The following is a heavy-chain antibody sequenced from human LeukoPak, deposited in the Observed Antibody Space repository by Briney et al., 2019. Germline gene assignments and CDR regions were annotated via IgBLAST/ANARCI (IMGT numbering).Heavy chain of an antibody. D-gene: IGHD6-13*01. CDR3: ARRAAAGNGGFDY. CDR1: GYSISSGYY. J-gene: IGHJ4*02. CDR2: IYHSGST. V-gene: IGHV4-38-2*01. Sequence: PSETLSLTCAVSGYSISSGYYWGWIRQPPGKGLEWIGSIYHSGSTYYNPSLKSRVTISVDTSKNQFSLKLSSVTAADTAVYYCARRAAAGNGGFDYWGQGTLVTVSS.